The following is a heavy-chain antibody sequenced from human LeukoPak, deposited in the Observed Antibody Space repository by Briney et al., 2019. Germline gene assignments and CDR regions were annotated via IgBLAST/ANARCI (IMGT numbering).Heavy chain of an antibody. D-gene: IGHD4-17*01. CDR2: ISSSGSTI. J-gene: IGHJ4*02. CDR3: ARVSKYGDYPDY. Sequence: PGGSLRLSCAASGFTFSDYYMSWIRQALGKGLEWVSYISSSGSTIYYADSVKGRFTISRDNAKNSLYLQMNSLRAEDTAVYYCARVSKYGDYPDYWGQGTLVTVSS. CDR1: GFTFSDYY. V-gene: IGHV3-11*01.